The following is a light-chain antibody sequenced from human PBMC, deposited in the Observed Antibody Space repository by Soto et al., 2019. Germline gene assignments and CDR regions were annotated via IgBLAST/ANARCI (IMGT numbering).Light chain of an antibody. J-gene: IGKJ1*01. V-gene: IGKV3-20*01. CDR2: AAS. CDR1: ETVNNNY. Sequence: DIVLTQSPGTLSLSPGERATLSCRASETVNNNYLAWYQQKPGQPPRLLFYAASTRATGIPDRFSGSGSGADFTLTIPRREPEDLGVYYCHQYGRAPRTFGQGTKVEV. CDR3: HQYGRAPRT.